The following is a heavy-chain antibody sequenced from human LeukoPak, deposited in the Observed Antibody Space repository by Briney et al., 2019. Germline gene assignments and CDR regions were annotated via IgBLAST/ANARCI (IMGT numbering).Heavy chain of an antibody. V-gene: IGHV3-7*01. D-gene: IGHD6-13*01. CDR1: GFTFSSYW. Sequence: PGGSLRLSCAAFGFTFSSYWMNWVRQAPGKGLEWVANIKQDGSEKYYVDSVKGRFTISRDNAKNSLYLQMNSLRAEDTAVYYCATGPGYSSSWWGQGTLVTVSS. CDR3: ATGPGYSSSW. J-gene: IGHJ4*02. CDR2: IKQDGSEK.